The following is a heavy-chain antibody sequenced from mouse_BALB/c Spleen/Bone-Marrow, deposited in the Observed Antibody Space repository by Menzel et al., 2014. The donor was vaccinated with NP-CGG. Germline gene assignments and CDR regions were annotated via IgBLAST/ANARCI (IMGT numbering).Heavy chain of an antibody. CDR1: GYSLTDYN. V-gene: IGHV1S135*01. CDR3: TRYYRYDYWYFDV. Sequence: EVQVVESGPELVKPGASVKVSCKASGYSLTDYNMYCVKQSHGKSLEWIGYIDPYNGDTTYNQKFKGKATLTVDKSSSTAFIHLNSLTSEDSAVYYCTRYYRYDYWYFDVWGTGTTVTVSS. D-gene: IGHD2-14*01. J-gene: IGHJ1*03. CDR2: IDPYNGDT.